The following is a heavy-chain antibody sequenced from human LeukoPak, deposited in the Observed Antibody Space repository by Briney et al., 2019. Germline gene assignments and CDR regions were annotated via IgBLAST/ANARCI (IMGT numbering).Heavy chain of an antibody. Sequence: SGTLSLTCAVSGGSISSSNWWSWVRQPPGKGLEWIGEIYHSGSTNYNPSLKSRATISVDKSKNQFSLKLSSVTAADTAVYYCARDSSGRYRHFQHWGQGTLVTVSS. CDR2: IYHSGST. J-gene: IGHJ1*01. CDR3: ARDSSGRYRHFQH. D-gene: IGHD6-19*01. V-gene: IGHV4-4*02. CDR1: GGSISSSNW.